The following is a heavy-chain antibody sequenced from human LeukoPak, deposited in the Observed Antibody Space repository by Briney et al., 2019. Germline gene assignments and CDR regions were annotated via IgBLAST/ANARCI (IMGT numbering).Heavy chain of an antibody. Sequence: ASVKVSCKASGYTFTSYDINWVRQATGQGLEWMGWMNPNSGNTGYAQKFQGRVTMTRNTSISTAYMELSSLRSEDTAVYYCARASRGVITTSRLYFDYWGQGTLVTVSP. J-gene: IGHJ4*02. CDR3: ARASRGVITTSRLYFDY. CDR1: GYTFTSYD. D-gene: IGHD3-10*01. CDR2: MNPNSGNT. V-gene: IGHV1-8*01.